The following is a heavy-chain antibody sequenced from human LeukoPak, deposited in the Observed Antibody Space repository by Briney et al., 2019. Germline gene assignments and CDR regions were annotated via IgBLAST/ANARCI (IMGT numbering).Heavy chain of an antibody. V-gene: IGHV4-31*03. CDR1: GGSISSGGYY. CDR3: ARDPGYSYGDYYYYMDV. CDR2: IYYSGST. Sequence: KASETLSLTCTVSGGSISSGGYYWSWIRQHPGKGLEWVGYIYYSGSTYYNPSLKSRVTISVDTSKNQFSLKLSSVTAADTAVYHCARDPGYSYGDYYYYMDVWGKGTTVTVSS. D-gene: IGHD5-18*01. J-gene: IGHJ6*03.